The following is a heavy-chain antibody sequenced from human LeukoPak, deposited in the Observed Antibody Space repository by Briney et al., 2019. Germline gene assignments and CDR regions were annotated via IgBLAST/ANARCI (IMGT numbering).Heavy chain of an antibody. J-gene: IGHJ6*02. V-gene: IGHV3-30*18. CDR3: AKEGPRWVAATHRYYGMDV. Sequence: GRSLRLSCAASGGTFSSYGMHWVRQAPGKGLEGVAVISYDGSNKYYADSVKGRFTISRDNSKNKLYLKMNRLRAEDTAVYYCAKEGPRWVAATHRYYGMDVWGQGTTVTVSS. CDR1: GGTFSSYG. D-gene: IGHD2-15*01. CDR2: ISYDGSNK.